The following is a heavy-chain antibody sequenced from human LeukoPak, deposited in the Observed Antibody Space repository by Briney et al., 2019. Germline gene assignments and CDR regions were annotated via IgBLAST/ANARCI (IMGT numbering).Heavy chain of an antibody. J-gene: IGHJ4*02. V-gene: IGHV4-39*07. CDR1: GGSISSSSYY. CDR2: ISYGGSS. CDR3: ARGLLYYFDY. D-gene: IGHD2-15*01. Sequence: SETLSLTCTVSGGSISSSSYYWGWIRQPPGKGLEWIGSISYGGSSYSNPSPKSRVTISVDTSKNQFSLKLSSVTAADTAVYYCARGLLYYFDYWGQGTLVTVSS.